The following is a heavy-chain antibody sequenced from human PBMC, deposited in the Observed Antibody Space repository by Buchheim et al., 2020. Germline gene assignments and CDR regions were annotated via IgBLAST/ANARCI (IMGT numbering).Heavy chain of an antibody. V-gene: IGHV4-4*02. D-gene: IGHD2-15*01. Sequence: QVQLQESGPGLVKPSGTLSLTCAVSGGSISSSNWWSWVRQPPGKGLEWIGEIYHSGSTNYNPSLKSRVTISVDKSKNQFSLKLSSVTAADTAVYYCARDRGYCSGGSCYSYYYYGMDVWGQGTT. CDR3: ARDRGYCSGGSCYSYYYYGMDV. CDR2: IYHSGST. CDR1: GGSISSSNW. J-gene: IGHJ6*02.